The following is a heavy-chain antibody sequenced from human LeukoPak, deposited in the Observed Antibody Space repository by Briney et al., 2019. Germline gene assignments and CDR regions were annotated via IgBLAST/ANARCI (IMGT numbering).Heavy chain of an antibody. CDR3: ARSPVATIKGYGMDV. J-gene: IGHJ6*02. D-gene: IGHD5-12*01. CDR1: GGSISSYY. CDR2: IYCSGST. V-gene: IGHV4-59*01. Sequence: SETLSLTCTVSGGSISSYYWSWIRQPPGKGLEWIGYIYCSGSTNYNPSLKSRVTISVDTSKNQFSLKLSSVTAADTAVYYCARSPVATIKGYGMDVWGQGTTVTVSS.